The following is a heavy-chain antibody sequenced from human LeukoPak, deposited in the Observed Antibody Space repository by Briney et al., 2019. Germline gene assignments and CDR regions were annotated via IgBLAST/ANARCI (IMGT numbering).Heavy chain of an antibody. Sequence: ASVKVSCKASGYTFTGCYMHWVRQAPGQGLEWMGWINPNSGGTNYAQKFQGRVTMTRDTSISTAYMELSRLRSDDTAVYYCALSRSSGYYGAFDIWGQGTMVTVSS. D-gene: IGHD3-22*01. CDR1: GYTFTGCY. V-gene: IGHV1-2*02. J-gene: IGHJ3*02. CDR3: ALSRSSGYYGAFDI. CDR2: INPNSGGT.